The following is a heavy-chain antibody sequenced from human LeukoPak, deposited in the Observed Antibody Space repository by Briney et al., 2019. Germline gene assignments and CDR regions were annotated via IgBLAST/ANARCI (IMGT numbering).Heavy chain of an antibody. CDR3: ARAEVEMAPRY. Sequence: SXXVSCKASGGTFSSYAISWVRQAPGQGLEWMGRIIPIFGTANYAQKFQGRVTITTDESTSTAYMELSSLRSEDTAVYYCARAEVEMAPRYWGQGTLVTVSS. J-gene: IGHJ4*02. D-gene: IGHD5-24*01. CDR1: GGTFSSYA. CDR2: IIPIFGTA. V-gene: IGHV1-69*05.